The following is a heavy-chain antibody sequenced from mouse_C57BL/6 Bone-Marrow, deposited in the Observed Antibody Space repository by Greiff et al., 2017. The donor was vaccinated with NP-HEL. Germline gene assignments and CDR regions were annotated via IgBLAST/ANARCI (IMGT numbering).Heavy chain of an antibody. V-gene: IGHV6-6*01. CDR2: IRNKANNHAT. Sequence: EVQLVESGGGLVQPGGSMKLSCAASGFTFSDAWMDWVRQSPEKGLEWVAEIRNKANNHATYYTESVKGRFTLSRDDSKSSFYLQMSSLRAEDAGFYCGTRRAGITTVPWFAYWGQGTLVTVSA. CDR3: TRRAGITTVPWFAY. CDR1: GFTFSDAW. J-gene: IGHJ3*01. D-gene: IGHD1-1*01.